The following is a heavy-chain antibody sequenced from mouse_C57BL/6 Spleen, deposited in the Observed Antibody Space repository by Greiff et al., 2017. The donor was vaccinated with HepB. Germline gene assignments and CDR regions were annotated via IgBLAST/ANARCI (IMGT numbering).Heavy chain of an antibody. J-gene: IGHJ2*01. V-gene: IGHV1-69*01. Sequence: VQLQQSGAELVMPGASVKLSCKASGYTFTSYWMHWVKQRPGQGLEWIGEIDPSDSYTNYNQKFKGKSTLTVDKSSSTAYMQLSSLTSEDSAVYYCARSPNYYGSSYEDYWGQGTTLTVSS. CDR1: GYTFTSYW. D-gene: IGHD1-1*01. CDR3: ARSPNYYGSSYEDY. CDR2: IDPSDSYT.